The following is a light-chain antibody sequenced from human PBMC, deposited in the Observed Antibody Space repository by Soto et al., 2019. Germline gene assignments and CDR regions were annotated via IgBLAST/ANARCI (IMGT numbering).Light chain of an antibody. CDR1: QGIRRY. CDR3: QQYEAYPLT. V-gene: IGKV1-16*02. Sequence: DIQMTQSPSSLSASVGDRVTITCRASQGIRRYLAWFQQKPGEAPKSLIYDASSLQSGVPSKFSGSGSGTEFTLTISSLQPEDFATDYCQQYEAYPLTFGGGTKVEIK. J-gene: IGKJ4*01. CDR2: DAS.